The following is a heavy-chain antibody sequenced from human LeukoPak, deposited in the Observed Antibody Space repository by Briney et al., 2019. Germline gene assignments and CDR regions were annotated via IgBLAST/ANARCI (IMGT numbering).Heavy chain of an antibody. CDR2: ISWNSGSI. V-gene: IGHV3-9*01. D-gene: IGHD3-10*01. CDR3: VSAIRGSPIDY. CDR1: GFIFDDYA. Sequence: GGSLRLSCAASGFIFDDYAMHWVRQAPGKGLEWVSGISWNSGSIGYADSVKGRFTISRDNAKNSLFLQMNSLRAEDTAIYYCVSAIRGSPIDYWGQGTLVSVPS. J-gene: IGHJ4*02.